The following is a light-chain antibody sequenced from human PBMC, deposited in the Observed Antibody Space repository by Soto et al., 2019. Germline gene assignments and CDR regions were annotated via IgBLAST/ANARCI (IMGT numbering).Light chain of an antibody. J-gene: IGKJ1*01. CDR2: AAS. Sequence: DIEMTQSPSSLSSSVGDRVSITCRASQGINNYLAWYQQKVGKAPKLLIHAASTLQSGVPSRFSGSGTGTDFSLTISSLQPEDVATYYCQKYNGPPWAFGQGTKVDIK. CDR1: QGINNY. V-gene: IGKV1-27*01. CDR3: QKYNGPPWA.